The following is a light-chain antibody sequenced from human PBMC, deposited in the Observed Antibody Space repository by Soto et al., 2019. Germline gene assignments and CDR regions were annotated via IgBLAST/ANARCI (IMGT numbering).Light chain of an antibody. CDR1: ASDIGGYTF. Sequence: QSALTQPPSASGSPGQSVVISSTGTASDIGGYTFVSWYQQHPGKAPKLLIYDVNKRPSGVPDRFSGSKSGNTASLTVSGLQAEDEADYYCSAHGGTNPYVFGTGTKLTVL. CDR2: DVN. J-gene: IGLJ1*01. CDR3: SAHGGTNPYV. V-gene: IGLV2-8*01.